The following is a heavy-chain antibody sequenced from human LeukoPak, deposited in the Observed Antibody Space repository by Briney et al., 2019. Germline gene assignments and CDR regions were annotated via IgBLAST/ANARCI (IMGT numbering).Heavy chain of an antibody. J-gene: IGHJ4*02. CDR2: ISAGGGST. CDR3: AKKYCSGGSCYSSLDC. Sequence: GGSLRLSCAVSGFTFSSYPMSWVRQAPGKGLEWVSAISAGGGSTYYADSVKGRFTISRDASKNTLYLQMNSLRADDTALYYCAKKYCSGGSCYSSLDCWGQGTLVTVSS. V-gene: IGHV3-23*01. CDR1: GFTFSSYP. D-gene: IGHD2-15*01.